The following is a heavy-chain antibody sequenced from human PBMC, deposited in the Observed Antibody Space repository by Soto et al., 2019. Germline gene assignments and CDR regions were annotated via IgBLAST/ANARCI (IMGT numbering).Heavy chain of an antibody. CDR1: GYTFTSYA. CDR3: ARDRGAPNIVVVPAALWRFDP. Sequence: ASVKVSCKASGYTFTSYAMHWVRQAPGQRLEWMGWINAGNGNTKYSQKFQGRVTITRDTSASTAYMELSSLRSEDTAVYYCARDRGAPNIVVVPAALWRFDPWGQGTLVTVSS. CDR2: INAGNGNT. D-gene: IGHD2-2*01. J-gene: IGHJ5*02. V-gene: IGHV1-3*01.